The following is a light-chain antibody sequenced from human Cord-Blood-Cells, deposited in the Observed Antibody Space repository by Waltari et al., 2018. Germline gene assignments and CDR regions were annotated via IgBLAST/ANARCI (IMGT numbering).Light chain of an antibody. V-gene: IGKV1-8*01. CDR2: AAS. J-gene: IGKJ1*01. CDR1: QGISSY. Sequence: AIRITQSPSSLSASTGDRVTITCRASQGISSYLAWYQQKPGKAPKLLIYAASTLQSGVPSRFHGRGSGTDFTLTISCLQSEDFATYYCQQYYSYPQTFGQGTKVEIK. CDR3: QQYYSYPQT.